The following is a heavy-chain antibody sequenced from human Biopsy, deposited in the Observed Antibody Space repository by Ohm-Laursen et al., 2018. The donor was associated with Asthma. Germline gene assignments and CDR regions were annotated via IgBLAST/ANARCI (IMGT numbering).Heavy chain of an antibody. CDR1: GFAVGRDH. Sequence: SLRLSCSASGFAVGRDHMFWVRQAPGKGLEWVSVIYSGGTSHTADSVQGRVTISRDNSKNTLSLQMNSLRAEDTAVYYCARAYGGSFFSGSFDIWGQGTMVTVSS. J-gene: IGHJ3*02. CDR2: IYSGGTS. D-gene: IGHD4-23*01. CDR3: ARAYGGSFFSGSFDI. V-gene: IGHV3-53*01.